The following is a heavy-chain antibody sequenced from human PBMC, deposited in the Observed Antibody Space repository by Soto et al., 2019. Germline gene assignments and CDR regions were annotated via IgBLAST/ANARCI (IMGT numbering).Heavy chain of an antibody. CDR1: GGSISSGGYY. J-gene: IGHJ4*02. D-gene: IGHD2-15*01. Sequence: SETLSLTCTVSGGSISSGGYYWSWIRQHPGKGLEWIGYIYYSGSTYYNPSLKSRVTISVDTSKNQFSLKLSSVTAADTAVYYCAREFRAEGLLRGWFYFDYWGQGTLVTVSS. CDR2: IYYSGST. CDR3: AREFRAEGLLRGWFYFDY. V-gene: IGHV4-31*03.